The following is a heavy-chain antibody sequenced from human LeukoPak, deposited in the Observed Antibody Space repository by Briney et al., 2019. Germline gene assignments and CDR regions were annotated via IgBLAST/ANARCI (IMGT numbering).Heavy chain of an antibody. V-gene: IGHV1-69*13. CDR2: FIPIFGTA. J-gene: IGHJ3*02. CDR1: GGTFSSYA. Sequence: SVKVSCKASGGTFSSYAISWVRQAPGQGLEWMGGFIPIFGTANYEQKFQGRVPITADESTSTAYMELSSLRSEDTAVYYCARDRRFLDWSLRTFDIWGQGTMVTVSS. CDR3: ARDRRFLDWSLRTFDI. D-gene: IGHD3-3*01.